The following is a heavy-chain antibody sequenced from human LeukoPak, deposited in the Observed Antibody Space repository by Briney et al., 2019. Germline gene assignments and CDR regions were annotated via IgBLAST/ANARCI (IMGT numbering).Heavy chain of an antibody. CDR1: GGSISSSSYY. J-gene: IGHJ4*02. CDR2: IYYSGST. V-gene: IGHV4-39*01. D-gene: IGHD5-12*01. Sequence: PSETLSLTCTVSGGSISSSSYYWGWIRQPPGKGLEWIGSIYYSGSTYYNPSLKSRVTISVDTSKNQFSLKLSSVTAADTAVYYCARQVWDSGYDLDYRGQGTLVTVSS. CDR3: ARQVWDSGYDLDY.